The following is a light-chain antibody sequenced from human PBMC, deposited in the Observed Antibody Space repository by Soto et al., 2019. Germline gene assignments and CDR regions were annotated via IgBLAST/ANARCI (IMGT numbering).Light chain of an antibody. CDR3: QQYYSTPIT. CDR1: QSVLYSSNNKNY. J-gene: IGKJ5*01. V-gene: IGKV4-1*01. CDR2: WAS. Sequence: DIGMTPSPASLAVSLGERATINCKSSQSVLYSSNNKNYLAWYQQKPGQPPKLLIYWASTRESGVPDRFSGSGSGTDFTLTISSLQAEDVAVYYCQQYYSTPITFGQGTRLEIK.